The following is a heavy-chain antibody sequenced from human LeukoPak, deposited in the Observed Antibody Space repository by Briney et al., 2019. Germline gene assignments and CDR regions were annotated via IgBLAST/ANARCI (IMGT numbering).Heavy chain of an antibody. J-gene: IGHJ5*02. CDR2: TYYTGSS. V-gene: IGHV4-39*01. Sequence: SETLSLTCTVSGGSINTNSYYWVWIRQPPGKGLEWIGTTYYTGSSFYNPSLKSRVTISVDTSKNQFSLKLSSVTAADTAVYYCARRGSTMVRGVISFWFDPWGQGTLVTVSS. CDR3: ARRGSTMVRGVISFWFDP. CDR1: GGSINTNSYY. D-gene: IGHD3-10*01.